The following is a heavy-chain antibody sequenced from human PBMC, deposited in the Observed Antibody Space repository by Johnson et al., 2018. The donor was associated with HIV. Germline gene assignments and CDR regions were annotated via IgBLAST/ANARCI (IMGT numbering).Heavy chain of an antibody. CDR2: IYSCGST. CDR3: ARYCSGGSFYSGVGAFDI. D-gene: IGHD2-15*01. J-gene: IGHJ3*02. CDR1: GFTLSSNY. Sequence: VQLVESGGGLVQPGGSLRLSCAASGFTLSSNYMSWVRQAPGKGLEWVSVIYSCGSTYYADSVKGRFTISRDNSKNTLYIRMNSLRAEDTAVYYCARYCSGGSFYSGVGAFDIWGQGTMVTVSS. V-gene: IGHV3-66*01.